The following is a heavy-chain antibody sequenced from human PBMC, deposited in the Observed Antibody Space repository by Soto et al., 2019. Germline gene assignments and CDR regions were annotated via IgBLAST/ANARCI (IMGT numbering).Heavy chain of an antibody. J-gene: IGHJ4*02. D-gene: IGHD3-10*01. V-gene: IGHV4-4*02. CDR3: ARDPYSGPSRYLDC. CDR2: IYHSGSI. CDR1: GGSINSSNW. Sequence: TRSPTCAAPGGSINSSNWGRWVPQPPGKGLEWIGEIYHSGSINYNPSLRSRVTISVDKSKNQFSLNLTSVTAADAAVYYCARDPYSGPSRYLDCWGQASLVTVSS.